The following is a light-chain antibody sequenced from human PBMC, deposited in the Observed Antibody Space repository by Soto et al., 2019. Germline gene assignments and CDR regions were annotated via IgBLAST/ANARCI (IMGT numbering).Light chain of an antibody. CDR3: QQYHSYPNT. Sequence: DIQVTQSPSTLSASIGDRVTITCRASQSISWRLAWYQQKPGKAPKLLIYKASTLESGVPSRLSGSGSGTEFTLTISSLQSDDIATYYCQQYHSYPNTVGQGTKLEVK. CDR2: KAS. J-gene: IGKJ2*01. V-gene: IGKV1-5*03. CDR1: QSISWR.